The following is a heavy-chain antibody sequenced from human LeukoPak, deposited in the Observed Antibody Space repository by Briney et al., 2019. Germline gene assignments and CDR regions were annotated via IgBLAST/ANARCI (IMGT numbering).Heavy chain of an antibody. CDR3: ARVSKYCDSSGYDFDY. Sequence: GGSLRLSCAASGFTFSSYSMNWVRQAPGKGLEWVSSISSSSSYIYYADSVKGRFTISRDNAKNSLYLQMNSLRAEDTAVYYCARVSKYCDSSGYDFDYWGQGTLVTVSS. CDR1: GFTFSSYS. V-gene: IGHV3-21*01. CDR2: ISSSSSYI. D-gene: IGHD3-22*01. J-gene: IGHJ4*02.